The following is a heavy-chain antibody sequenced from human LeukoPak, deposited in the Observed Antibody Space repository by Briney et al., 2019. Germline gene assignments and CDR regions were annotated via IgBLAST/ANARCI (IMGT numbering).Heavy chain of an antibody. CDR1: GGTFSSYA. CDR2: IIPTFGTA. CDR3: ARDGGYGSGSIYYYYYMDV. J-gene: IGHJ6*03. D-gene: IGHD3-10*01. Sequence: SVKLSCKASGGTFSSYAISWVRQAPGQGLEWMGGIIPTFGTANYAQKFQRRVTITAHDSKITAYMEPRSMRCEDTAVYYCARDGGYGSGSIYYYYYMDVWGKGTTVTVSS. V-gene: IGHV1-69*01.